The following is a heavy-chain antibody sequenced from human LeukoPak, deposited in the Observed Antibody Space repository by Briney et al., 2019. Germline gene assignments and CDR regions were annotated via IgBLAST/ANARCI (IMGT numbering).Heavy chain of an antibody. CDR2: ISGSGSTI. Sequence: GGSLRLSCAPSGFTFSSYEMNWVRQAPGKGREGVSYISGSGSTIYYADSVKGRFTISRDNAKNSLYLQMNSLRAEDMAVYYCARGPGSGLGMTRYFDYWGQGTLVTVSS. CDR3: ARGPGSGLGMTRYFDY. J-gene: IGHJ4*02. CDR1: GFTFSSYE. D-gene: IGHD7-27*01. V-gene: IGHV3-48*03.